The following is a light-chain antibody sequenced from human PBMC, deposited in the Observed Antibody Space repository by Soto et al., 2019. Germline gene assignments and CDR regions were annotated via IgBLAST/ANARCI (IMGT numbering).Light chain of an antibody. Sequence: DIQMTQSPSSLSASVGDRVTITCRASQGIRNYLAWYQQKPGKVPKLLIYAASTLQSGVQSRFSGSGSGTDFTLTISSLQPEDVATYYCQKYNSAPCTFGPGTKVDIK. J-gene: IGKJ3*01. CDR2: AAS. CDR1: QGIRNY. CDR3: QKYNSAPCT. V-gene: IGKV1-27*01.